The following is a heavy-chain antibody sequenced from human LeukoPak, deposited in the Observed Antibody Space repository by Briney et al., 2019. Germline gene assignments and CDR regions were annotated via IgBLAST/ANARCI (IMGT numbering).Heavy chain of an antibody. CDR1: GYTFTNYY. J-gene: IGHJ4*02. Sequence: ASVKVSCKASGYTFTNYYMHWVRQAPGQGLEWMGIINPSGGSTSYAQKFQGRVTMTRDTSTSTVYMELSSLRSEDTAVYYCASRSSGYSSGWLVFDYWGQGTLVTVSS. D-gene: IGHD6-19*01. CDR2: INPSGGST. CDR3: ASRSSGYSSGWLVFDY. V-gene: IGHV1-46*01.